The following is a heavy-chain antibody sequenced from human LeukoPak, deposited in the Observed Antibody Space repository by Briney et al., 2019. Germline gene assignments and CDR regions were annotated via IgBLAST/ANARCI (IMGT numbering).Heavy chain of an antibody. V-gene: IGHV1-18*01. CDR1: GYSFTSYG. D-gene: IGHD6-13*01. J-gene: IGHJ4*02. CDR3: ARAAGGGYFDF. Sequence: ASVKVSCKASGYSFTSYGISWVRQAPGQGLEWMGWISAYNSNTNYAQNLQGRVAMTTDTSTSTVYLDLRSLRSDDTAVYYCARAAGGGYFDFWGQGTLVTVSS. CDR2: ISAYNSNT.